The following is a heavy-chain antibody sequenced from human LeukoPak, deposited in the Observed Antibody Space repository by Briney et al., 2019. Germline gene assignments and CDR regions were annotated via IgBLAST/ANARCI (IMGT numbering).Heavy chain of an antibody. Sequence: SETLSLTCTVSGGSISSSSYYWGWIRQPPGKGLEWIGSIYYSGSTYYNPSLKSRVTISVDTSKNQFSLKLSSVTAEDTAVYYCARDGSYSSGYYYYFDYWGQGTLVTVSS. V-gene: IGHV4-39*01. D-gene: IGHD3-22*01. CDR1: GGSISSSSYY. CDR2: IYYSGST. J-gene: IGHJ4*02. CDR3: ARDGSYSSGYYYYFDY.